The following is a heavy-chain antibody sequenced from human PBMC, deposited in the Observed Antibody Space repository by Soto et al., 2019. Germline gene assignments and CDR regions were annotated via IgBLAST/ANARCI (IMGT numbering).Heavy chain of an antibody. CDR2: ISYSGST. CDR3: ARILSVDGVGGMDV. V-gene: IGHV4-59*01. D-gene: IGHD2-15*01. Sequence: PSETLSLTCTVSGGSISRYYWIWIRQSPGKGLEWIGYISYSGSTYYNPSLKSRVTISVDTSKTQFSLKLSSVTAADAAVYYFARILSVDGVGGMDVWGQGSTVTVS. J-gene: IGHJ6*02. CDR1: GGSISRYY.